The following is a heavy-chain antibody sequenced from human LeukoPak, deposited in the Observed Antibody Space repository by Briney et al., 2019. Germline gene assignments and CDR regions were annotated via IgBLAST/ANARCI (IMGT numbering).Heavy chain of an antibody. CDR2: ISHSGNT. V-gene: IGHV4-38-2*02. D-gene: IGHD2-2*01. CDR3: VRDVGQLRSDY. Sequence: PSETLSLTCVVSGYSISSDYFWGWIRQVPGKGLEWIGTISHSGNTYYKPSLKSRVTISPDTSKNQFSLKLSSVTAADTAVYYCVRDVGQLRSDYWGQGTLVTVSS. J-gene: IGHJ4*02. CDR1: GYSISSDYF.